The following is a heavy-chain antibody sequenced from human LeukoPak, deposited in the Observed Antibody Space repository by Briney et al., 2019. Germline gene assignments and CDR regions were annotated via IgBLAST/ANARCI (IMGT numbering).Heavy chain of an antibody. CDR3: ARDAGEYVGGSAGHYFDY. CDR2: IHDSGST. V-gene: IGHV4-31*03. CDR1: GGSIGSGSDY. Sequence: PSQTLSLTCTVSGGSIGSGSDYWSWIRQHPVKGLEWIGYIHDSGSTYYNPSLRGRVSMSLDAPDNQFSLKLTSVTAADTAVYCCARDAGEYVGGSAGHYFDYWGQGTLVTVSS. D-gene: IGHD1-26*01. J-gene: IGHJ4*02.